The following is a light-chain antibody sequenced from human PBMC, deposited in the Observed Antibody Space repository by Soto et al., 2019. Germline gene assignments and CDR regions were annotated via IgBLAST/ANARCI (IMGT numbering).Light chain of an antibody. CDR3: QHYGKSPRFFT. CDR1: QSVSSTY. V-gene: IGKV3-20*01. J-gene: IGKJ3*01. CDR2: DAS. Sequence: EIVLTQSPGTLSLSPGESATLSCRASQSVSSTYLAWYQQKPGQAPRLLIYDASSRATGIPDKFIGSGSGSDFSRTISRLEPEDSAMYYCQHYGKSPRFFTFGPGTKVDIK.